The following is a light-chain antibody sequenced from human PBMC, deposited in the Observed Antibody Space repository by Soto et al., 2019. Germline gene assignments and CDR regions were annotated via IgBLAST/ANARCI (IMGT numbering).Light chain of an antibody. CDR3: QQYNHWPIT. CDR2: GAS. Sequence: ETVMTQSPATLSVSPGQRATLSCRASQSLDSNNLAWCQQKPGQAPRLLIYGASTRAAGVPARFSGSGSGTEFNLTISSLQSEDFAVYFCQQYNHWPITFGQGTRLDIK. CDR1: QSLDSNN. J-gene: IGKJ5*01. V-gene: IGKV3-15*01.